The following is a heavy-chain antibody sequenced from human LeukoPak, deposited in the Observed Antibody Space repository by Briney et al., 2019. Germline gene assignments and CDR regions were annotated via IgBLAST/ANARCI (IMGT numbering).Heavy chain of an antibody. V-gene: IGHV3-7*01. Sequence: PGGSLRLSCAASGFTFSSYWMSWVRQAPGKGLEWVASIKQDGSEKYYVDSVKGRFTISRDNAKNSLYLQMNSLRAEDTAVYYCARSQSTPYSSSSYYFDYWCQGTLVTVSS. D-gene: IGHD6-6*01. CDR3: ARSQSTPYSSSSYYFDY. CDR2: IKQDGSEK. J-gene: IGHJ4*02. CDR1: GFTFSSYW.